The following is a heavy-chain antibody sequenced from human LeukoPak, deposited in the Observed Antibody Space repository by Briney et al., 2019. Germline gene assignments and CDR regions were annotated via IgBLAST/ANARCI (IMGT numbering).Heavy chain of an antibody. CDR3: ARDRPYYCGSGSYPN. D-gene: IGHD3-10*01. CDR1: GFTFSSYC. CDR2: IKQDGSEK. J-gene: IGHJ4*02. Sequence: GGSLRLSCAASGFTFSSYCMSWVRQAPGKGLEWVANIKQDGSEKYYVDSVKGRFTISRDNAKNSLYLQMNSLRAADTAVYYCARDRPYYCGSGSYPNWGQGTLVTVSS. V-gene: IGHV3-7*01.